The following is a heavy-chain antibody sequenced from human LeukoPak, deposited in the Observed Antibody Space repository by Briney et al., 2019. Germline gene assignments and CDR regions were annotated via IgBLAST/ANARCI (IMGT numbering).Heavy chain of an antibody. CDR1: GYTFTGYY. D-gene: IGHD3-16*01. Sequence: GASVKVSCKASGYTFTGYYMHWVRQAPGQGLEWMGWINPNSGGTNYAQKFQGRVTMTGDTSISTAYMELSRLRSDDTAVYYCARDYDYVWGSPYYFDYWGQGTLVTVSS. V-gene: IGHV1-2*02. CDR2: INPNSGGT. CDR3: ARDYDYVWGSPYYFDY. J-gene: IGHJ4*02.